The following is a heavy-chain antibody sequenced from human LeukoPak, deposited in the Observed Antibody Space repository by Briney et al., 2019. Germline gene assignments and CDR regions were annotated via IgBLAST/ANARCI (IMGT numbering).Heavy chain of an antibody. CDR2: MSYDGSNY. Sequence: PGGSLRVSCEAPGFTFSNYAIYWVREAPGEGLGWAAVMSYDGSNYYYADSVKGRFTISRDNSKNTLYLQMHSLRDEDTAVYYCAIDRRARYYDSSGYHDYWGQGTLVTVSS. V-gene: IGHV3-30-3*01. D-gene: IGHD3-22*01. J-gene: IGHJ4*02. CDR3: AIDRRARYYDSSGYHDY. CDR1: GFTFSNYA.